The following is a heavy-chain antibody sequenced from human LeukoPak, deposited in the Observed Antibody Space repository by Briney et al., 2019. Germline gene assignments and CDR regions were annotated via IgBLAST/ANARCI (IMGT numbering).Heavy chain of an antibody. J-gene: IGHJ4*02. V-gene: IGHV4-39*01. CDR1: GASISGSGYY. Sequence: PSETLSLTCTVSGASISGSGYYWGWIRQPPGKGLEWIGNIYDSGSTYYNASLQSRVTISIDTSKNQFSLRLSSVTAADTAMYYCAKRGGYGLIDYWGQGTLVTVSS. CDR3: AKRGGYGLIDY. D-gene: IGHD5-12*01. CDR2: IYDSGST.